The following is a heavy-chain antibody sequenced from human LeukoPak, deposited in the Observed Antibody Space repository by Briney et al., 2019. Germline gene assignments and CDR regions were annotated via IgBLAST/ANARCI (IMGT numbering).Heavy chain of an antibody. D-gene: IGHD6-19*01. CDR3: AREAVAGRGFDY. Sequence: GGSLRLSCAASGFTFSTYSVTWVRQAPGKGLEWVSYISSRSTTIYYADSMRGRFTISRDNAKNSLYLQVNNLRVEDTALYYCAREAVAGRGFDYWGQGALVTVSS. J-gene: IGHJ4*02. CDR1: GFTFSTYS. V-gene: IGHV3-48*01. CDR2: ISSRSTTI.